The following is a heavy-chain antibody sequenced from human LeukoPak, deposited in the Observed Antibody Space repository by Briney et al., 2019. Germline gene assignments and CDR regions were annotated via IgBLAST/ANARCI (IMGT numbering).Heavy chain of an antibody. CDR2: IYSSGST. J-gene: IGHJ5*02. Sequence: SQTLSLTCTVSGGSISSGSYYWNWIRQPAGKGLEWIGRIYSSGSTYYNPSLKSRVTISVDTSKNQFSLKLSSVTAADTAVYYCARVRGTTPEAEWFDPWGQGTLVTVSS. CDR1: GGSISSGSYY. D-gene: IGHD1-14*01. V-gene: IGHV4-61*02. CDR3: ARVRGTTPEAEWFDP.